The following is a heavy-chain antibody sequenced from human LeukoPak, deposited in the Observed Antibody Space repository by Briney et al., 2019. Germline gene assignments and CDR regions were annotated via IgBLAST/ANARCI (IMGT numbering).Heavy chain of an antibody. CDR3: ASLCCGSYYMDV. J-gene: IGHJ6*03. CDR1: GGTLNSYV. Sequence: ASVKVSCKASGGTLNSYVISWVRQAPGQGLEWMGGIIPISGTANYAQKFQGRVTITADKSTSTAFMELSSLRSEDTAVYYCASLCCGSYYMDVWGKGTTVTVSS. CDR2: IIPISGTA. V-gene: IGHV1-69*06. D-gene: IGHD2-15*01.